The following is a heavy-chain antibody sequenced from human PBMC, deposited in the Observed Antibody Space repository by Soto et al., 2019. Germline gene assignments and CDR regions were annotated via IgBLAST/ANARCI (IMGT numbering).Heavy chain of an antibody. CDR3: ARAFDYRGGAFDI. D-gene: IGHD3-10*01. Sequence: ASVKVSCKASGYTFTSYAMHWVRPAPGQRLDWMGWINAGNGNTKYSQKFQGRVTITRDTSASTAYMELSSLRSEDTAVYYCARAFDYRGGAFDIWGQGTMVTVSS. V-gene: IGHV1-3*01. J-gene: IGHJ3*02. CDR1: GYTFTSYA. CDR2: INAGNGNT.